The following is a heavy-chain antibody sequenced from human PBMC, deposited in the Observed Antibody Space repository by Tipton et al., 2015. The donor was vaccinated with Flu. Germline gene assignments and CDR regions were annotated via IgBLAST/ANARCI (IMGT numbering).Heavy chain of an antibody. D-gene: IGHD6-13*01. CDR3: ARGRSNNFDY. V-gene: IGHV4-34*01. CDR2: INHSGST. Sequence: LRLSCAVYGGSFSGYYWSWIRQPPGKGLEWIGEINHSGSTNYNPSLKSRVTISVDTSKNQFSLKLSSVTAADTAVYYCARGRSNNFDYWGQGTLVTVSS. J-gene: IGHJ4*02. CDR1: GGSFSGYY.